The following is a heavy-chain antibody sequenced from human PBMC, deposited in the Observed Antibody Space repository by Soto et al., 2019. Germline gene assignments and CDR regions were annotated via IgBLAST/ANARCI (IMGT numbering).Heavy chain of an antibody. J-gene: IGHJ4*02. V-gene: IGHV4-34*01. CDR1: GGSFSGYY. D-gene: IGHD6-19*01. CDR2: INHSGST. CDR3: ARGMRRWLVFANMYYFDY. Sequence: SETLSLTCAVYGGSFSGYYWSWIRQPPGKGLEWIGEINHSGSTNYNPSLKSRVTISVDTSKNQFSLKLSSVTAADTAVYYCARGMRRWLVFANMYYFDYWGQGTLVTVSS.